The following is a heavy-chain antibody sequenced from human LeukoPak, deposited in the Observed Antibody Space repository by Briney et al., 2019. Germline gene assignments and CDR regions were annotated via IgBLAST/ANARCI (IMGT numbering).Heavy chain of an antibody. D-gene: IGHD3-10*01. J-gene: IGHJ4*02. CDR2: INPSGGST. Sequence: ASVKVSCKASGYTFTSYYMHWVRQAPGQGLEWMGIINPSGGSTSYAQKFQGRVTMTRDMSTSTVYMELSSLRSEDTAVYYCARGPDTYYYGSGSYLDYWGQGTLVTVSS. V-gene: IGHV1-46*01. CDR3: ARGPDTYYYGSGSYLDY. CDR1: GYTFTSYY.